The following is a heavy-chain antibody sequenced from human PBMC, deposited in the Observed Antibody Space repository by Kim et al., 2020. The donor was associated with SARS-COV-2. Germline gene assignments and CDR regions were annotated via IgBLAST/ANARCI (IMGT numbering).Heavy chain of an antibody. D-gene: IGHD5-18*01. V-gene: IGHV3-15*01. Sequence: PVQGRFTISRDDSKNTLYLQMNSLKAEDTAVYYCTTGGLRGGYSYGYSPDWGQGTLVTVSS. J-gene: IGHJ4*02. CDR3: TTGGLRGGYSYGYSPD.